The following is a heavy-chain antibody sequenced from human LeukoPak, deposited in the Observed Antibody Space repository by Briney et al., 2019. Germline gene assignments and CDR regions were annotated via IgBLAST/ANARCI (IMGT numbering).Heavy chain of an antibody. V-gene: IGHV4-4*07. D-gene: IGHD6-13*01. CDR3: ARDSSRWYDNYWYFDL. Sequence: TSETLSLTCTVSGGSISSYYWNWIRQPAGKGLEWTGRMYSSGSTNYNPSLKSRVSMSVDTSTNQFSLKLSSVTAADTAVYYCARDSSRWYDNYWYFDLWGRGTLVTVSS. J-gene: IGHJ2*01. CDR1: GGSISSYY. CDR2: MYSSGST.